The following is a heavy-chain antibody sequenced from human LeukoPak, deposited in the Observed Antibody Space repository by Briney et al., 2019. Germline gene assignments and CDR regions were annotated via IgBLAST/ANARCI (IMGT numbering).Heavy chain of an antibody. V-gene: IGHV5-51*01. CDR2: IYPGDSDT. D-gene: IGHD3-22*01. CDR3: ARTIHPLTYYYDSSGYYFFDY. Sequence: GESLKISCKGSGYSFTSYWIGWVRQMPGRGLEWMGIIYPGDSDTRYSPSFQGQVTISADKSISTAYLQWSSLKASDTAMYYCARTIHPLTYYYDSSGYYFFDYWGQGTLVTVSS. J-gene: IGHJ4*02. CDR1: GYSFTSYW.